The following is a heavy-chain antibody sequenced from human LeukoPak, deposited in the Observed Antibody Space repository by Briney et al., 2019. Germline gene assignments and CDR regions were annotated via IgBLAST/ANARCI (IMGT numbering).Heavy chain of an antibody. CDR3: AKAGAVRFDP. CDR2: SSGSDGST. V-gene: IGHV3-23*01. D-gene: IGHD3-10*01. J-gene: IGHJ5*02. CDR1: GFTFSGSA. Sequence: GGSLRLSCAASGFTFSGSAMHWVRQASGKGLEWVSGSSGSDGSTYYADSVKGRFTISRDNSKNTLYLQMNSLRAEDTAVYYCAKAGAVRFDPWGQGTLVTVSS.